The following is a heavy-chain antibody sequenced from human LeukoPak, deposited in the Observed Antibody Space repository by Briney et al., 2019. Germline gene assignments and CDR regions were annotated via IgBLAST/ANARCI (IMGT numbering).Heavy chain of an antibody. V-gene: IGHV3-11*01. CDR1: GFTFSDYY. J-gene: IGHJ4*02. D-gene: IGHD3-3*01. CDR3: ARESMTGYDFWSGYYPRDFDY. Sequence: GGSLRLSCVASGFTFSDYYMSWIRQAPGKGLEWVSYISSSGSTIYYADSVKGRFTISRDNAKNSLYLQMNSLRAEDTAVYYCARESMTGYDFWSGYYPRDFDYWGQGTLVTVSS. CDR2: ISSSGSTI.